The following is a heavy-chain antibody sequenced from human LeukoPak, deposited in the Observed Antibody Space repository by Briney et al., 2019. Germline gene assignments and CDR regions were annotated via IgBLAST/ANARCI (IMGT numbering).Heavy chain of an antibody. V-gene: IGHV3-15*01. CDR3: TTASAIPYYYYYYGMDV. J-gene: IGHJ6*02. CDR1: GFPFSSYW. Sequence: PGGSLRLSCVASGFPFSSYWMTWVRQAPGKGLEWVGRIKSKTDGGTTDYAAPVKGRFTISRDDSKNTLYLQMNSLKTEDTAVYYCTTASAIPYYYYYYGMDVWGQGTTVTVSS. CDR2: IKSKTDGGTT. D-gene: IGHD2-2*01.